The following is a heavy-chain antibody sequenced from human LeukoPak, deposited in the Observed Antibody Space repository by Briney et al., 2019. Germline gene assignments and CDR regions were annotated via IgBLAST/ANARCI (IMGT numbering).Heavy chain of an antibody. CDR3: ARDLWNFYDDSGYNRDFDS. CDR1: TSH. CDR2: IGTYGGDT. Sequence: ASVKVSCKATSHISWARQAPGQGLEWMGWIGTYGGDTYYAQKFQGRITVTTDTSTSTVYMELRNLRSDDTAVYYCARDLWNFYDDSGYNRDFDSWGQGTLVTVSS. V-gene: IGHV1-18*01. J-gene: IGHJ5*01. D-gene: IGHD3-22*01.